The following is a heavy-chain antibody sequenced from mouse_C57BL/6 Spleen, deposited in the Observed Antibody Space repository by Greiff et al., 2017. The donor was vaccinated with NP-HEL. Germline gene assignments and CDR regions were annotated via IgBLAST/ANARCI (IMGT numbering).Heavy chain of an antibody. D-gene: IGHD3-2*02. V-gene: IGHV1-26*01. CDR2: INPNNGGT. J-gene: IGHJ4*01. Sequence: VQLQQSGPELVKPGASVKISCKASGYTFTDYYMNWVKQSHGKSLEWIGDINPNNGGTSYNQKFKGKATLTVDKSSSTAYMELRSLTSEDSAVYYCARQLRLFYAMDYWGQGTSVTVSS. CDR1: GYTFTDYY. CDR3: ARQLRLFYAMDY.